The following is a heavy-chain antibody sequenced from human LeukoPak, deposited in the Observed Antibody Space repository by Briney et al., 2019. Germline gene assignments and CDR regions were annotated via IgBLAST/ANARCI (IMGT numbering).Heavy chain of an antibody. CDR3: ARGVLELRHSWFDP. D-gene: IGHD1-7*01. J-gene: IGHJ5*02. CDR2: IYTSGST. V-gene: IGHV4-4*07. Sequence: SETLSLTCTVSGGSISSYYWSWIRQPAGKGLEWIGRIYTSGSTNYNPSLKSRVTMSVDTSKNQFSLKLSSVTAADTAVYYCARGVLELRHSWFDPRGQGTLVTVSS. CDR1: GGSISSYY.